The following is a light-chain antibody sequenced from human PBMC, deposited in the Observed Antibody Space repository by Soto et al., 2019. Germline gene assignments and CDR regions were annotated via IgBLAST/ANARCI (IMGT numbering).Light chain of an antibody. CDR1: SSDVGGYNY. J-gene: IGLJ2*01. Sequence: QSALTQPASVSGSPGQSITISCPGTSSDVGGYNYVSWYQQHPGKATKLMIYGVNNRPSGVSNRFSGAKSGNTASLTISGLQAEDEADYYCSSYTRSSTVIFGGGTKVTVL. CDR2: GVN. CDR3: SSYTRSSTVI. V-gene: IGLV2-14*01.